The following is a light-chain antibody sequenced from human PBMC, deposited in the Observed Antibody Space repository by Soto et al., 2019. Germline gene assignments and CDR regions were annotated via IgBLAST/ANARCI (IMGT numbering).Light chain of an antibody. J-gene: IGKJ2*01. CDR1: KDISNF. V-gene: IGKV1-33*01. CDR2: SAS. Sequence: DIQMTQAPSSLSASVGDRVTITCQASKDISNFLIGYQQKPGKAPKLLIYSASNLEAAVPSRFSGSGSGTDFTFTISSLQPEDGATYYCQQYDVLPPSFGQGTKLEIK. CDR3: QQYDVLPPS.